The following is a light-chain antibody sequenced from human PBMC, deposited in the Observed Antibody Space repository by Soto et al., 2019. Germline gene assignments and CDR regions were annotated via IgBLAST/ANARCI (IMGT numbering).Light chain of an antibody. CDR1: QTISSW. V-gene: IGKV1-5*03. CDR2: KAS. J-gene: IGKJ1*01. Sequence: DIQMTQSPSTLSGSVGDRATITCRASQTISSWLAWYQQKPGKAPKLLIYKASTLKSGVPSRFSGSGSGTEFTLTISSLQPDDFATYYCQHYNSYSEAFGQGNK. CDR3: QHYNSYSEA.